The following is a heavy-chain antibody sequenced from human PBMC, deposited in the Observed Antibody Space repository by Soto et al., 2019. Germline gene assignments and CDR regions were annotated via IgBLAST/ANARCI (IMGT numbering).Heavy chain of an antibody. J-gene: IGHJ4*02. D-gene: IGHD3-16*02. CDR1: GGTFSSYA. Sequence: QVQLVQSGAEVKKPGSSVKVSCKASGGTFSSYAISWVRQAPGQGLEWMGGIIPIFGTANYAQKFQGRVTITADESTSTAYMELSSLRSEDTAVYYCARDTVGDYDYVWGSYRYHYFDYWGQGTLVTVSS. V-gene: IGHV1-69*12. CDR2: IIPIFGTA. CDR3: ARDTVGDYDYVWGSYRYHYFDY.